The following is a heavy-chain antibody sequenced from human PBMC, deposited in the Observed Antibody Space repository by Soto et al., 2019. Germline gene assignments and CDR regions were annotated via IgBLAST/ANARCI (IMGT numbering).Heavy chain of an antibody. CDR1: GYTFTSYD. J-gene: IGHJ4*02. V-gene: IGHV1-8*01. Sequence: ASVKVSCKASGYTFTSYDINWVRQATGQGLEWMGWMNPNSGNTGYAQKFQGRVTMTRNTSISTAYMELSSLRSGDTAVYYCARKVRWLQLRRFDYWGQGTLVTVSS. CDR3: ARKVRWLQLRRFDY. D-gene: IGHD5-12*01. CDR2: MNPNSGNT.